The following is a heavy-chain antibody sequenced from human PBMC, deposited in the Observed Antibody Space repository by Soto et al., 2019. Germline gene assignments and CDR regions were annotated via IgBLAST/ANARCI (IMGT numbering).Heavy chain of an antibody. Sequence: QVQLVQSGAEVKKPGSSVKVSCKASGGTFSSYAISWVRQAPGQGLEWMGGIIPIFGTANYAQKFQGRLTIAAAGTPTPACHELSSLSSEDKAVYYCASGTSRDSGAYYGMDVWGQGTTVTVSS. J-gene: IGHJ6*02. CDR3: ASGTSRDSGAYYGMDV. CDR1: GGTFSSYA. CDR2: IIPIFGTA. D-gene: IGHD1-26*01. V-gene: IGHV1-69*12.